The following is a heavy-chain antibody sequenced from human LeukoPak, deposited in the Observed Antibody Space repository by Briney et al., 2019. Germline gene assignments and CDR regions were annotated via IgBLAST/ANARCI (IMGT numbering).Heavy chain of an antibody. CDR3: AREVQGYFQH. Sequence: PGRSLRLSCAASGFTFSSYGMHWVRQAPGKGLEWVAVIWYDGSNKYYADSVKGRFTISRDNSRNTLYLQMNSLRAEDTAVYYCAREVQGYFQHWGQGTLVTVSS. CDR2: IWYDGSNK. CDR1: GFTFSSYG. V-gene: IGHV3-33*01. J-gene: IGHJ1*01.